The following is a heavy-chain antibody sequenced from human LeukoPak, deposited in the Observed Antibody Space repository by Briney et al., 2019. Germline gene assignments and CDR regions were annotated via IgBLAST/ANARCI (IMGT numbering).Heavy chain of an antibody. V-gene: IGHV3-11*01. CDR2: ISSSGSTI. CDR1: GFTFSSYA. J-gene: IGHJ4*02. CDR3: ARRVRWLQFAYFDY. D-gene: IGHD5-24*01. Sequence: PGGSLRLSCAASGFTFSSYAMSWIRQAPGKGLEWVSYISSSGSTIYYADSVKGRFTISRDNAKNSLYLRMNSLRAEDTAVYYCARRVRWLQFAYFDYWGQGTLVTVSS.